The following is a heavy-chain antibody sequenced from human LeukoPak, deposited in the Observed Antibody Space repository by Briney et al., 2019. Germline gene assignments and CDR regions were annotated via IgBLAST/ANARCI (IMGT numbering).Heavy chain of an antibody. CDR3: ARSAYPGNSVIED. CDR2: IKQDGSEK. D-gene: IGHD4-23*01. V-gene: IGHV3-7*02. CDR1: GFTFSSFW. Sequence: GGSLRLSCAASGFTFSSFWMSWVRQAPGKGLEWVANIKQDGSEKYYVDSVKGRFTISRDNAKNTLYLQTNSLRAEDTAVYYCARSAYPGNSVIEDWGRGTLVTVSS. J-gene: IGHJ4*02.